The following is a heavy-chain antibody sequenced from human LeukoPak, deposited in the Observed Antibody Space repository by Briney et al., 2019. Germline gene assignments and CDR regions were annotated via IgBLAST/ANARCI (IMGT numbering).Heavy chain of an antibody. CDR3: ARAHPPYYDFWSGPSDY. Sequence: SETLSLTCTVSGGSISSGGYYWSWIRQPPGKGLEWIGYIYHSGSTYYNPFLKSRVTISVGRSKNQFSLKLSSVTAADTAVYYCARAHPPYYDFWSGPSDYWGQGTLVTVSS. CDR1: GGSISSGGYY. CDR2: IYHSGST. D-gene: IGHD3-3*01. V-gene: IGHV4-30-2*01. J-gene: IGHJ4*02.